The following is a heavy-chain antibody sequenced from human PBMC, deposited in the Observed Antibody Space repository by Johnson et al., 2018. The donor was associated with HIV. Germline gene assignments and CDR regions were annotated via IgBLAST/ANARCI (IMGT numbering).Heavy chain of an antibody. CDR2: ISSNGGST. CDR1: GFTFNYYG. D-gene: IGHD4-17*01. CDR3: AREEPTAPAAFDI. Sequence: VQLVESGGGVVQPGGSLRLSCAASGFTFNYYGIHWVRQAPGKGLEYVSAISSNGGSTYYANSVKGRFTISRDNSKNTLYLQMGNLRADDMAVYYCAREEPTAPAAFDIWGQGTMVTVSS. V-gene: IGHV3-64*01. J-gene: IGHJ3*02.